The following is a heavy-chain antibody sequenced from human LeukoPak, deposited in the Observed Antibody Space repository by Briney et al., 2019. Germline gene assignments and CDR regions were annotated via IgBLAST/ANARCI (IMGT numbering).Heavy chain of an antibody. CDR1: GSSLTELS. J-gene: IGHJ4*02. CDR3: AAGRPYSLLDY. Sequence: GASVKVSCMVSGSSLTELSLYWVRQAPGKGLEWMGGFDVIDAKTFYAQKFQGRVNMTEDSSTDTAYMELSSPRSDDTAFYYCAAGRPYSLLDYGPQGTLHTVSS. CDR2: FDVIDAKT. V-gene: IGHV1-24*01. D-gene: IGHD5-18*01.